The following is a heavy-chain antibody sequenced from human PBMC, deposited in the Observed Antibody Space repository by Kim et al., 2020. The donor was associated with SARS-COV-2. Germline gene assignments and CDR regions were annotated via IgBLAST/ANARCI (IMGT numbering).Heavy chain of an antibody. D-gene: IGHD6-13*01. J-gene: IGHJ5*02. CDR3: ARDSPEYSSSSP. V-gene: IGHV1-46*01. Sequence: YAKKFQCRVTMTRETSTSTVYMELSSLRSEDTAVYYCARDSPEYSSSSPWGQGTLVTVSS.